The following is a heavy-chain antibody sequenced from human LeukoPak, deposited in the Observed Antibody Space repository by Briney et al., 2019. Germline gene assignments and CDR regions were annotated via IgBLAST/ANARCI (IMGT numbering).Heavy chain of an antibody. V-gene: IGHV3-53*01. CDR3: ARDGEPRYWGSGYYYGMDV. J-gene: IGHJ6*02. CDR2: IYSGGST. CDR1: GFTVSSNY. Sequence: GSLRLSCAASGFTVSSNYMSWVRQAPGKGLEWVSVIYSGGSTYYADSAKGRFTISRDNSKNTLSLQMNSLRADDTAVYYCARDGEPRYWGSGYYYGMDVWGQGATVTVSS. D-gene: IGHD7-27*01.